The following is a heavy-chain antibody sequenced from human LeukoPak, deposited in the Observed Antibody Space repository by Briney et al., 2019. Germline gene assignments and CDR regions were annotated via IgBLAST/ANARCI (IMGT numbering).Heavy chain of an antibody. CDR3: ARAELWPLYYFDD. Sequence: GGSLRLSCAASGFTFSNYIMHWVRQAPGKGLDWVAVILENGSNQYYADSVKGRFTISRDNSKNTLFLQMNSLRGEDTAMYYCARAELWPLYYFDDWGQGTLVTVSS. CDR2: ILENGSNQ. CDR1: GFTFSNYI. J-gene: IGHJ4*02. D-gene: IGHD1-26*01. V-gene: IGHV3-30*04.